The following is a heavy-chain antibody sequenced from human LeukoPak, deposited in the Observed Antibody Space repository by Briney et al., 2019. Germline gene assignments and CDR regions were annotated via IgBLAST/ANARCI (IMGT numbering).Heavy chain of an antibody. CDR3: AKDRYSGNYHQSGDLSY. D-gene: IGHD1-26*01. Sequence: QTGGSLRLSCAASGFTFSRYAMNWVRQAPGKGLEWVSYISSSRPSTIYYGDSVKGRFTISRDNAKNSLYLQMNSLRAEDTAVYYCAKDRYSGNYHQSGDLSYWGQGTLVTVSS. CDR2: ISSSRPSTI. V-gene: IGHV3-48*03. CDR1: GFTFSRYA. J-gene: IGHJ4*02.